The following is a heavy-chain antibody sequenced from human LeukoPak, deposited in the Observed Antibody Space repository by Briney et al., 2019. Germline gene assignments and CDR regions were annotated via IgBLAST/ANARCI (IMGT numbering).Heavy chain of an antibody. CDR1: GFTFSNAW. CDR3: ARDRSGDYYFDY. J-gene: IGHJ4*02. Sequence: GGSLRLSCAASGFTFSNAWMSWVRQAPGKGLEWVSYISSSSSTMYYADSVKGRFTISRDNAKNSLYLQMNSLRDEDTAVYYCARDRSGDYYFDYWGQGTLVTVSS. V-gene: IGHV3-48*02. CDR2: ISSSSSTM. D-gene: IGHD2-15*01.